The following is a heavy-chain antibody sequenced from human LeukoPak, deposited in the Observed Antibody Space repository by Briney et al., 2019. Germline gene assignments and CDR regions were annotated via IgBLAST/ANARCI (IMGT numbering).Heavy chain of an antibody. CDR2: IYTSGST. CDR1: GGSISSGSYY. J-gene: IGHJ3*02. D-gene: IGHD1-26*01. CDR3: ARQGGGGRAFDI. V-gene: IGHV4-61*02. Sequence: SQTLSLTSTVSGGSISSGSYYWRWIRQPAGKGLEWIGRIYTSGSTNYNPSLKSRITISVDTSKNQFSVKVTSVTAADTAIYYCARQGGGGRAFDIWGQGTMVTVSS.